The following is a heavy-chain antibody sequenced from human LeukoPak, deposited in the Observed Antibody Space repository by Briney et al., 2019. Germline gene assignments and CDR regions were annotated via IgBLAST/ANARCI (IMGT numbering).Heavy chain of an antibody. CDR1: GGTFSSYA. CDR2: IIPIFGTA. J-gene: IGHJ4*02. Sequence: ASVKVSCKASGGTFSSYAISWVRQAPGQGLEWMGGIIPIFGTANYAQKFRGRVTITADKSTRTAYMELSSLRSEDTAVYYCARYGHSPFFDYWGQGTLVIVYS. CDR3: ARYGHSPFFDY. V-gene: IGHV1-69*06. D-gene: IGHD4-17*01.